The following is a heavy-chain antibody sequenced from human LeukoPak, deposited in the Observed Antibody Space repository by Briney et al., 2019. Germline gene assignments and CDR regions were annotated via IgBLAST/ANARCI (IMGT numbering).Heavy chain of an antibody. CDR2: INPNSGGT. Sequence: ASVKVSCKASGYTFTGYYMHWVRQAPGQGLEWMGWINPNSGGTNHAQKFQGRVTMTRDTSISTAYMELSRLRSDDTAVYYCASGGWYSSSWYFDYWGQGTLVTVSS. CDR1: GYTFTGYY. V-gene: IGHV1-2*02. D-gene: IGHD6-13*01. CDR3: ASGGWYSSSWYFDY. J-gene: IGHJ4*02.